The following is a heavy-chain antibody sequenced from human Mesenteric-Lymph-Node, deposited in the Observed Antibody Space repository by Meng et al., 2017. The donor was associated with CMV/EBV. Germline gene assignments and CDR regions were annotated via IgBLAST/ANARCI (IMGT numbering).Heavy chain of an antibody. J-gene: IGHJ6*02. CDR3: ARVPGYSSGWYYYYYGMDV. CDR2: ISWDGGST. Sequence: GESLKISCAASGFTFDDYTMHWVRQAPGKGLEWVSLISWDGGSTYYADSVKGRFTISKDNAKNSLHLQMNSLRADEDTAVHYCARVPGYSSGWYYYYYGMDVWGQGTTVTVSS. CDR1: GFTFDDYT. V-gene: IGHV3-43*01. D-gene: IGHD6-19*01.